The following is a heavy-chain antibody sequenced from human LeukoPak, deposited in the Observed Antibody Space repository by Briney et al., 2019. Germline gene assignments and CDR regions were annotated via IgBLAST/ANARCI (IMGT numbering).Heavy chain of an antibody. D-gene: IGHD6-19*01. CDR1: GYTFTGYS. V-gene: IGHV1-2*02. CDR2: INPKTGTA. CDR3: ARASSGTNFYYYMDV. J-gene: IGHJ6*03. Sequence: ASVKVSCKASGYTFTGYSIYWVRQTPGQKLEWMGWINPKTGTANSAQKFQGRVTMTRDTSISAAYMELSRLRSDDTAVYYCARASSGTNFYYYMDVWGKGTTVTISS.